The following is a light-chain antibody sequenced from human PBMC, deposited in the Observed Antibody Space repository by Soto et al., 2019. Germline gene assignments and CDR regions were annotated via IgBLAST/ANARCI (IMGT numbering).Light chain of an antibody. CDR3: QQYMSSVT. CDR2: GAS. J-gene: IGKJ1*01. Sequence: EIVLTQSPGSLSLSPGQRATLSCRASQSVDTTFFAWYQKKPGQAPRLLIYGASKRATGIPDRFSGSGSGTDFTLLISRLAPEYFAVYYCQQYMSSVTFGQGTKVEIK. V-gene: IGKV3-20*01. CDR1: QSVDTTF.